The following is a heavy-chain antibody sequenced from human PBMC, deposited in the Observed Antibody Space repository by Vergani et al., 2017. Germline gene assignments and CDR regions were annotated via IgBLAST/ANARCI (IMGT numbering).Heavy chain of an antibody. CDR3: ARAFEGYFDL. CDR2: ISSSGSTI. J-gene: IGHJ2*01. V-gene: IGHV3-48*03. CDR1: GFTFSSYE. Sequence: EVQLVESGGGLVQPGGSLRLSCAASGFTFSSYEMNWVRQAPGKGLEWVSYISSSGSTIYYADSVKGRFTISRENAKNSLYLQMNSLRAGDTAVYYCARAFEGYFDLWGRGTLVTVSS.